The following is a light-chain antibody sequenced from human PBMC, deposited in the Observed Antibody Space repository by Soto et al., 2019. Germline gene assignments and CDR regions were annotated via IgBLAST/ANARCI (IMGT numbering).Light chain of an antibody. CDR2: STS. V-gene: IGKV3-20*01. CDR3: QQYGSSPWT. Sequence: EVVLTQSPGTLSLSPGDKATLSCRASQSVSSSFLAWYLQKPGQAPRLLIYSTSIRATGIPDRFSGSASGTDFTLTISRLEPEDFAVYYCQQYGSSPWTFGQGTRVEIK. CDR1: QSVSSSF. J-gene: IGKJ1*01.